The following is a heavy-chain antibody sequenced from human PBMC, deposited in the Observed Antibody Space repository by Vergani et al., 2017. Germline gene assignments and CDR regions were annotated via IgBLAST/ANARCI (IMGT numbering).Heavy chain of an antibody. CDR3: AKRVVDFWSGFEWFDP. D-gene: IGHD3-3*01. CDR2: ISGSGGST. CDR1: GFTFSSYA. Sequence: EVQLVESGGGLVQPGGSLRLSCAASGFTFSSYAMSWVRQAPGKGLEWVSAISGSGGSTYYADSVKGRFTISRDNSKNTLYLQMNSLRAEDTAVYYCAKRVVDFWSGFEWFDPWGQGTLVTVSS. J-gene: IGHJ5*02. V-gene: IGHV3-23*04.